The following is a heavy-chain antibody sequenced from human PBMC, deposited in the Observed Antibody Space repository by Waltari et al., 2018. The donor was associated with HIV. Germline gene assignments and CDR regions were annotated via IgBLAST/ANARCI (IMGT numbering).Heavy chain of an antibody. CDR3: AGRITMAGGMDV. V-gene: IGHV3-74*01. D-gene: IGHD3-10*01. CDR1: GFTFRSYW. Sequence: EVQLVESGGGLVQPGGSLRLPCAASGFTFRSYWMHWVRKGPGKGLVWVSRINSDGSSTSYADSVKGRFTISRDNAKNTLYLQMNSLRAEDTAVYYCAGRITMAGGMDVWGQGTTVTVSS. CDR2: INSDGSST. J-gene: IGHJ6*02.